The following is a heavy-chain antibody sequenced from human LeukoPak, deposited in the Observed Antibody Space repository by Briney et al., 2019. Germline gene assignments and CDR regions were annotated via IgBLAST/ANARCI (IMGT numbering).Heavy chain of an antibody. CDR2: INPNSGGT. J-gene: IGHJ4*02. Sequence: ASVKVSCKASGYTFTGHYMHWVRQAPGRGLEWMGWINPNSGGTNYAQKFQGRVTMTRDTSISTAYMELSRLRSDDTAVYYCARYKDYDSSGYYYYFDYWGQGTLVTVSS. V-gene: IGHV1-2*02. D-gene: IGHD3-22*01. CDR1: GYTFTGHY. CDR3: ARYKDYDSSGYYYYFDY.